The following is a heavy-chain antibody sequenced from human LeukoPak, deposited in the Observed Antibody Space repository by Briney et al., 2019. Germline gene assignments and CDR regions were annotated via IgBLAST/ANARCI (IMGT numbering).Heavy chain of an antibody. Sequence: GESVKISCKGSGYSFTSYWIGWVRQMPGKGLEWMGIIYPGDSDTRYSPSFQGQVTISADKSISTAYLQWSSLKASDTAMYYCARGDYDILTGYFSVAFDIWGQGTMVTVSS. J-gene: IGHJ3*02. D-gene: IGHD3-9*01. CDR1: GYSFTSYW. CDR3: ARGDYDILTGYFSVAFDI. CDR2: IYPGDSDT. V-gene: IGHV5-51*01.